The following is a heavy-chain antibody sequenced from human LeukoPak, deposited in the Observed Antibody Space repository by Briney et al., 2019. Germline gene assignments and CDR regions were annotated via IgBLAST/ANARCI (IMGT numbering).Heavy chain of an antibody. J-gene: IGHJ3*02. V-gene: IGHV1-2*02. Sequence: ASVKVSCKASGYRFTDYWIQWVRQAPGQGPEWMGWINTKTGGAIYAQKFQGRVTMTRDTSVTTSYMDLSRLTSDDTAVYYCARGGSFHQFDIWGQGTMVIVST. CDR3: ARGGSFHQFDI. CDR1: GYRFTDYW. CDR2: INTKTGGA. D-gene: IGHD3-10*01.